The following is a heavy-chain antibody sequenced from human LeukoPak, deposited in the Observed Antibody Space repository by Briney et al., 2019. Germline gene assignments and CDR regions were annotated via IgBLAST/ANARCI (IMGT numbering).Heavy chain of an antibody. CDR3: AKRGVVIRVILVGFHKEAYYFDS. D-gene: IGHD3-10*01. CDR1: GFTFSSYV. CDR2: ITDSGGST. V-gene: IGHV3-23*01. Sequence: GGSLRLSCAASGFTFSSYVMSWVRQAPGKGLEWVSCITDSGGSTYYAVSVKGRFTISRDNPKNTLYLQMNSLRAEDTAVYFCAKRGVVIRVILVGFHKEAYYFDSWGQGALVIVSS. J-gene: IGHJ4*02.